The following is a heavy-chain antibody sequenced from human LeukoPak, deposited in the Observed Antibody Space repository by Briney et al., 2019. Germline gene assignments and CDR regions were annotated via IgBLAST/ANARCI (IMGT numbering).Heavy chain of an antibody. D-gene: IGHD3-3*01. CDR1: GFTFSSYT. Sequence: GGSLRLSCAASGFTFSSYTMHWFRQAPGKGLEWLSFISFDGNNKYYADSVKGRFSVSRDTSKNTLYLQMNSLRAEDTGMYYCARDRHDFWSGYYTADYWGPGTLVTVSS. CDR3: ARDRHDFWSGYYTADY. J-gene: IGHJ4*02. V-gene: IGHV3-30*03. CDR2: ISFDGNNK.